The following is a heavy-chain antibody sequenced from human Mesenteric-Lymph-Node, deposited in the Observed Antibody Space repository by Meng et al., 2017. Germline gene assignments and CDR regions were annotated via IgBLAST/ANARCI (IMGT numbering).Heavy chain of an antibody. J-gene: IGHJ4*02. CDR2: IGHSGFT. V-gene: IGHV4-39*07. CDR1: GGSISTSGYY. CDR3: TTLYGDSIS. D-gene: IGHD4-17*01. Sequence: QLQESGPGLVKPSEALSLTCSVSGGSISTSGYYWGWIRQPPGKGLEWIGSIGHSGFTYYTPSLKSRVAVSLDTSKSQFSLMLSSVTAADTAVYYCTTLYGDSISWGQGTLVTVSS.